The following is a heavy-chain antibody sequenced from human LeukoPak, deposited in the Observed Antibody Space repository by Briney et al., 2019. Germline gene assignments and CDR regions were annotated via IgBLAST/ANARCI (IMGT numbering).Heavy chain of an antibody. CDR2: ISSNGGST. CDR3: AREAVAGDFDY. V-gene: IGHV3-64*01. CDR1: GFTFSGYA. Sequence: GGSLRLSCAASGFTFSGYAMHWVRQAPGKGLEYVSAISSNGGSTYYANSVKGRFTISRDNSKNTLYLQMGSLRAEDMAVYYCAREAVAGDFDYWGQGTLVTVSS. D-gene: IGHD6-19*01. J-gene: IGHJ4*02.